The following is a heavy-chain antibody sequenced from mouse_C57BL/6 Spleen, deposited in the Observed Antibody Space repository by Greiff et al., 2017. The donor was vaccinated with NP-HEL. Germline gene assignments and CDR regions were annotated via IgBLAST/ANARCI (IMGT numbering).Heavy chain of an antibody. V-gene: IGHV1-4*01. D-gene: IGHD1-1*01. Sequence: QVQLKQSGAELARPGASVKMSCKASGYTFTSYTMHWVKQRPGQGLEWIGYINPSSGYTKYNQKFKDKATLTADKSSSTAYMQLSSLTSEDSAVYYCARSGITTVVAPFDYWGQVTTLTVSS. CDR3: ARSGITTVVAPFDY. CDR1: GYTFTSYT. CDR2: INPSSGYT. J-gene: IGHJ2*01.